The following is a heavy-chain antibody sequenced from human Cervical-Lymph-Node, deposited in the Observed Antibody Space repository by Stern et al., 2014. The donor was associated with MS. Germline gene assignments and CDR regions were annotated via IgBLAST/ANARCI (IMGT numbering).Heavy chain of an antibody. J-gene: IGHJ3*02. CDR2: IIVGSGNT. Sequence: VQLVQSGPEVKKPGTSVKVSCKASGFTFTSSAVQWVRQAPGQRLEWIGWIIVGSGNTNYAQKFQERVTITRDMSTSTAYMELSSLRSEDTAVYYCAAEPMYYSDSVGAFDIWGQGTMVTVSS. CDR3: AAEPMYYSDSVGAFDI. D-gene: IGHD3-22*01. V-gene: IGHV1-58*01. CDR1: GFTFTSSA.